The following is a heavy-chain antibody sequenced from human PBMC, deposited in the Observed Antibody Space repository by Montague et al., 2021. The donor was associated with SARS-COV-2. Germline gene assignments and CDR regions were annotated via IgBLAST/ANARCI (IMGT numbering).Heavy chain of an antibody. CDR1: GDSVKTNLYY. V-gene: IGHV4-39*01. J-gene: IGHJ4*02. CDR2: IYYTGTT. D-gene: IGHD2-15*01. Sequence: SETLSLTCTVSGDSVKTNLYYWGWIRQPPGKGLEWIGNIYYTGTTYYIPSLKSRVTMSVDTSKNQFSLKLTSVTAADTAVYYCANADRCSSGSCYSPFDSWGQGSLVTVSS. CDR3: ANADRCSSGSCYSPFDS.